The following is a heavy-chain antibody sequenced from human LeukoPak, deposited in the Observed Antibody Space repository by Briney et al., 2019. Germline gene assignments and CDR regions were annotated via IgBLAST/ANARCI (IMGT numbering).Heavy chain of an antibody. CDR2: VNHSGST. CDR3: ARVGGDY. D-gene: IGHD1-26*01. Sequence: SETLSLTCAVYGGSFSGYYWSWIRQPPGKGLEWIGEVNHSGSTNYNPSLKSRVTISVDTSKNQFSLKLSSVTAADTAVYYCARVGGDYWGQGTLVTVSS. V-gene: IGHV4-34*01. J-gene: IGHJ4*02. CDR1: GGSFSGYY.